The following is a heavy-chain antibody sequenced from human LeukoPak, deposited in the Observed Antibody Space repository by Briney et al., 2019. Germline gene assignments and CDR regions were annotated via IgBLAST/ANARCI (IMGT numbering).Heavy chain of an antibody. V-gene: IGHV4-59*08. CDR1: GGSISRDY. D-gene: IGHD2-8*01. CDR3: ARVGYCTNGVCYGDY. CDR2: IYYTGST. Sequence: PSETLSLTCTVSGGSISRDYWSWIRQPPGKGLEWIGYIYYTGSTNYNPSLKSRVTISVDTSKNQFSLKLSSVTAADTAVYYCARVGYCTNGVCYGDYWGQGTLVTVSS. J-gene: IGHJ4*02.